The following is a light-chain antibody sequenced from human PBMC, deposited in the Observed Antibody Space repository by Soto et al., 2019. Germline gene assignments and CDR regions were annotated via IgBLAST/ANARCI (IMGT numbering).Light chain of an antibody. V-gene: IGKV3-11*01. J-gene: IGKJ5*01. CDR2: DAS. Sequence: EIVLTQSPVTLSLSPGERATLSCRASQSVGSYLAWLQQKPGQAPRLLIYDASKRATGIPGRFSGSGSGTDFFLTISSLEPEDFAVYYCQQRRDSITFGQGTRLEIK. CDR3: QQRRDSIT. CDR1: QSVGSY.